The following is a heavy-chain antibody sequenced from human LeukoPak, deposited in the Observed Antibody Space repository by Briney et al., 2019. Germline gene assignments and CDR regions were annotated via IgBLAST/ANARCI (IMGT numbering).Heavy chain of an antibody. J-gene: IGHJ4*02. V-gene: IGHV3-23*01. CDR2: TGSVGDTA. Sequence: GGSLSLSCEATGLTFSSCGMSWVRPAPGKGLEWSSTTGSVGDTAYNEDFVKGRFTISIDNSKNMLYLEMNSLKAEDTALYYCAKGGRLSGPFQYWGQGTLVTVAS. CDR1: GLTFSSCG. D-gene: IGHD2-15*01. CDR3: AKGGRLSGPFQY.